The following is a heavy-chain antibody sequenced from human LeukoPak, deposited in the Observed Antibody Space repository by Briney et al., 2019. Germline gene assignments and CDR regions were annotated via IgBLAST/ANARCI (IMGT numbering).Heavy chain of an antibody. CDR1: GFTFSVYF. CDR3: ARGGGLDV. D-gene: IGHD3-16*01. CDR2: IKIEGDSYTT. Sequence: PGGSLRLSCAASGFTFSVYFMGWVRQAPGKGLEWVGRIKIEGDSYTTEYAASVKGRFTISRDNAKNSLYLQMSNLRAEDTAVYFCARGGGLDVWGQGATVTVSS. V-gene: IGHV3-72*01. J-gene: IGHJ6*02.